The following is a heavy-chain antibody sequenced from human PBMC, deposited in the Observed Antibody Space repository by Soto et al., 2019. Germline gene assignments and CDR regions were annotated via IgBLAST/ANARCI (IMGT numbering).Heavy chain of an antibody. Sequence: QVQLVQSGAEVKKPGATVKVSCEASGYTFTSYGISWVRQAPGQGLEWMAWISAYNGNTNYAQKLQGRVTMTTDTSTSTAYMGLRSVRSDDTAVYYCARNWGKGVPAALDPWGQGTLVTVAS. V-gene: IGHV1-18*01. CDR1: GYTFTSYG. D-gene: IGHD2-2*01. J-gene: IGHJ5*02. CDR2: ISAYNGNT. CDR3: ARNWGKGVPAALDP.